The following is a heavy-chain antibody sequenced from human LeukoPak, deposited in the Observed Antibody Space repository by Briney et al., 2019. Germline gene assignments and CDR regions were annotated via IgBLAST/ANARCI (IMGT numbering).Heavy chain of an antibody. CDR2: INWSGGTT. CDR3: ARDNGAYYDTSGYSFDL. V-gene: IGHV3-20*04. J-gene: IGHJ2*01. D-gene: IGHD3-22*01. CDR1: GFTFDDYA. Sequence: PGGSLRLSCAASGFTFDDYAVSWVRQVPGKGLEWVSGINWSGGTTRYADSVKGRFTISRDNAKNSLYLQMNSLRAEDTALYYCARDNGAYYDTSGYSFDLWGRGTLVTVSS.